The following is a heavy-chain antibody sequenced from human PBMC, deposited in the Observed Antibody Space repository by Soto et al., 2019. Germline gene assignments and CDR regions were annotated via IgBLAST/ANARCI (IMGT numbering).Heavy chain of an antibody. Sequence: EVQLVESGGGLVKPGGSLRLSCAASGFTFSNAWMTWVRQAPGKGLEWVGRVKSKTDGGTIDYAAPVKDRFTISRDDSKNTLYLQMSSLKTEDTAVYYCIGTESGSSMRFDYWGQGTLVTVSS. V-gene: IGHV3-15*01. CDR1: GFTFSNAW. CDR2: VKSKTDGGTI. J-gene: IGHJ4*02. D-gene: IGHD6-6*01. CDR3: IGTESGSSMRFDY.